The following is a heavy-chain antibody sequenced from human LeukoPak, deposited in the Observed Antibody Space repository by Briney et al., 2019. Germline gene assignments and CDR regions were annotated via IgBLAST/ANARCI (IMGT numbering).Heavy chain of an antibody. J-gene: IGHJ3*02. D-gene: IGHD2-15*01. V-gene: IGHV4-39*01. CDR2: ISYSGNT. Sequence: PSETLSLTCTVSGGSIISSDYHWGWVRQPPGKGLEWIGTISYSGNTDYNPSLRSRVTISVDTSNNQFSLRLGSVTAADTAVYHCTRHCCSGPAKRVFDIWGQGTMVTVSS. CDR3: TRHCCSGPAKRVFDI. CDR1: GGSIISSDYH.